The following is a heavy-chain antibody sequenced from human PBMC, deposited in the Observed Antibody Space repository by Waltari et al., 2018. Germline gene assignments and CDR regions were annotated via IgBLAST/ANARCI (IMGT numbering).Heavy chain of an antibody. V-gene: IGHV1-2*02. CDR1: GYNFTGNY. CDR2: IHPNSGAT. J-gene: IGHJ4*02. CDR3: ARAWFNSGFDY. D-gene: IGHD1-26*01. Sequence: QVQLVQSGAEVKRPGASVTVSCKAAGYNFTGNYIHWVRQAPGQGLEWMGWIHPNSGATDYAQKFQGRVTMTLDTSITTVYMELGWLGSEDTAIYYCARAWFNSGFDYWGQGSLVAVSS.